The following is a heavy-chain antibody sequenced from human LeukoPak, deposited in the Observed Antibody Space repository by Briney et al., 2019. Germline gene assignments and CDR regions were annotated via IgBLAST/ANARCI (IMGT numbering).Heavy chain of an antibody. CDR3: AREAYYDFWSGYYSHYYYMDV. V-gene: IGHV3-9*01. Sequence: QSGRSLRLSCAASGFTFDDYAMHWVRQAPGKGLEWVSGISWNSGSIGYADSVKGRFTISRDNAKNSLYLQMNSLRAEDTAVYYCAREAYYDFWSGYYSHYYYMDVWGKGTTVTVSS. D-gene: IGHD3-3*01. CDR2: ISWNSGSI. J-gene: IGHJ6*03. CDR1: GFTFDDYA.